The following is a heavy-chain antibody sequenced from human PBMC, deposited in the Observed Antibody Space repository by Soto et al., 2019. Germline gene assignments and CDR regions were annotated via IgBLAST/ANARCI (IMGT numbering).Heavy chain of an antibody. V-gene: IGHV3-7*01. D-gene: IGHD1-26*01. CDR3: ARRATTSAGYFDL. Sequence: PGGSLRLSCAASGFTFSNYWMSWVRQAPGKGLEWVANIKQDGSEKNYKDSAKGRLTISRDNAKNSLSLQMNSLRAEDTAVYYCARRATTSAGYFDLWGRGTLVTVSS. CDR2: IKQDGSEK. J-gene: IGHJ2*01. CDR1: GFTFSNYW.